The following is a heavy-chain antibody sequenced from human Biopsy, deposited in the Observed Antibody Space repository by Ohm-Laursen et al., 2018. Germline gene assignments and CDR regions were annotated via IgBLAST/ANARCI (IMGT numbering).Heavy chain of an antibody. D-gene: IGHD6-19*01. J-gene: IGHJ4*02. Sequence: SVTVSCKASGYSFTSYYMHWVRQAPGQGLEWMGLINPSGSTTSYLQIFQGRVTMTRDTSKSTVYMELSSLRSADTAVYFCARNTGWYGDLYYFDYWGQGTLVTVSS. CDR2: INPSGSTT. CDR3: ARNTGWYGDLYYFDY. V-gene: IGHV1-46*01. CDR1: GYSFTSYY.